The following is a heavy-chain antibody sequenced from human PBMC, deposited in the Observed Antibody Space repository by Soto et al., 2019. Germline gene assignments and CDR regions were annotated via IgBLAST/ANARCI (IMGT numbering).Heavy chain of an antibody. J-gene: IGHJ4*02. V-gene: IGHV3-48*01. Sequence: PGGSLRLSCAAPGFTFSGFGMNWVRQAPGKGLEWVSYISSSSHTIYYADSVRGRFTIFRDDAENSLYLQMNSLSAEDTAVYYCARTLIFGVVRQFDYWGQGTLVTVSS. CDR2: ISSSSHTI. CDR3: ARTLIFGVVRQFDY. CDR1: GFTFSGFG. D-gene: IGHD3-3*01.